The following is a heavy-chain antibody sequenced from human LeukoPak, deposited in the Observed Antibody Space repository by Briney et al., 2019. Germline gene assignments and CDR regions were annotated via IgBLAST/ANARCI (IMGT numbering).Heavy chain of an antibody. CDR2: MSHNRGT. J-gene: IGHJ4*02. CDR3: ARGPDGYCSSASCQHYFDY. V-gene: IGHV4-38-2*01. CDR1: GHSISTGYY. D-gene: IGHD2-2*03. Sequence: SETLSLTCAVSGHSISTGYYWGWIRQPPGKGLEWIGSMSHNRGTYYNPSLKSRVTISMDTSKNQISLRLTSVTAADTAVYYCARGPDGYCSSASCQHYFDYWGQGTLVTVSS.